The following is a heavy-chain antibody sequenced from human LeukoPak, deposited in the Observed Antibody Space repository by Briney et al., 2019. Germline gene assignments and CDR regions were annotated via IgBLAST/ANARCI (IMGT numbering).Heavy chain of an antibody. D-gene: IGHD6-19*01. V-gene: IGHV4-30-2*01. CDR1: GGSISSGGYS. Sequence: SETLSLTCAVSGGSISSGGYSWSWIRRPPGKGPEWIGYIYHSGSTYYNPSLKSRVTISVDRSKNQFSLKLSSVTAADTAVYYCASSKYSSGWYFDYWGQGTLVTVSS. CDR2: IYHSGST. CDR3: ASSKYSSGWYFDY. J-gene: IGHJ4*02.